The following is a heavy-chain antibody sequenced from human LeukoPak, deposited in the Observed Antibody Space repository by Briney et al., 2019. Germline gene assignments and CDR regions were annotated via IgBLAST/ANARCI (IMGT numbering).Heavy chain of an antibody. CDR3: AREACSSTSCYTYFYYYYYYMDV. CDR2: INWNGGST. D-gene: IGHD2-2*02. CDR1: GFTFDDYG. J-gene: IGHJ6*03. V-gene: IGHV3-20*04. Sequence: RTGGSLRLSCSASGFTFDDYGMSWVRQAPGKGLEWVSGINWNGGSTGYADSVKGRFTISRDNAKNSLYLQMNSLRAEDTALYYCAREACSSTSCYTYFYYYYYYMDVWGNGTTVTVSS.